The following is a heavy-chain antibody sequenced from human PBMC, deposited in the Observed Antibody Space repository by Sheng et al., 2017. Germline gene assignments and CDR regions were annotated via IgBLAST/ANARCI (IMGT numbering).Heavy chain of an antibody. J-gene: IGHJ6*03. CDR2: ISSSSSYI. Sequence: EVQLVESGGGLVKPGGSLRLSCAASGFTFSSYSMNWVRQAPGKGLEWVSSISSSSSYIYYADSVKGRFTISRDNAKNSLYLQMNSLRAEDTAVYYCARDGPSLSRDGRMGRWPYYYYYMDVWGKGTTVTVSS. CDR1: GFTFSSYS. CDR3: ARDGPSLSRDGRMGRWPYYYYYMDV. V-gene: IGHV3-21*01. D-gene: IGHD3-16*01.